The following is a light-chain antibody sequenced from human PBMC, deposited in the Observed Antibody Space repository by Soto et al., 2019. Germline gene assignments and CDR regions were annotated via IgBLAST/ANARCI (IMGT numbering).Light chain of an antibody. CDR2: GAS. V-gene: IGKV3-20*01. J-gene: IGKJ2*01. CDR3: QQYGGSPMYT. CDR1: QSVISNH. Sequence: EIVLTQSPGTLSLSPGERATLSCRASQSVISNHLAWYQQKPGQAPRLLIYGASTRITGIPDRFSGSESGTDFTLTISRLEPEDFAVYYCQQYGGSPMYTFGQGTKLEIK.